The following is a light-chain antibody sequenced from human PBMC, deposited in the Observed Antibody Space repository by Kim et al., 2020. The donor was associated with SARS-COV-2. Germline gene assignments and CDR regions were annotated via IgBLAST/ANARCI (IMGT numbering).Light chain of an antibody. V-gene: IGKV3-20*01. CDR2: GAS. Sequence: SPGEGATLGWRASKSVRRDCLAGYEQKPGQTPRRLIYGASNRATGISDRFSGSGSGTDFTLTISRLEPEDSAVYYCQQYGSSPLTFGGGTKVDIK. CDR3: QQYGSSPLT. J-gene: IGKJ4*01. CDR1: KSVRRDC.